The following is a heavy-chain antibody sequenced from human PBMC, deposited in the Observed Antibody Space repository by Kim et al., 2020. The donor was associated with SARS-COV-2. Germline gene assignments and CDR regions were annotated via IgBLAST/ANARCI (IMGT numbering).Heavy chain of an antibody. D-gene: IGHD3-22*01. Sequence: PTLKGRVTISVDTSKNQFSLKLSSVTAADTAVYYCARGPNYYDSSGVIGYWGQGTLVTVSS. V-gene: IGHV4-39*07. CDR3: ARGPNYYDSSGVIGY. J-gene: IGHJ1*01.